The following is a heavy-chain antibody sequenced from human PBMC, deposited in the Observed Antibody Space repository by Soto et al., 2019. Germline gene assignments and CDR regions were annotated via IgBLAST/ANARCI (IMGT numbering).Heavy chain of an antibody. CDR1: GGSISSSSYY. J-gene: IGHJ6*02. CDR3: ASRRRVADYYYYYGIDV. D-gene: IGHD2-15*01. V-gene: IGHV4-39*01. Sequence: QLQLQESGPGLVKPSETLSLTCTVSGGSISSSSYYWGWIRQPPGKGLEWIGSIYYRGSTYYNPSLERRVTISVDTSKNQFSLKLSAVTAADTAVYYCASRRRVADYYYYYGIDVWGQGTTVTVSS. CDR2: IYYRGST.